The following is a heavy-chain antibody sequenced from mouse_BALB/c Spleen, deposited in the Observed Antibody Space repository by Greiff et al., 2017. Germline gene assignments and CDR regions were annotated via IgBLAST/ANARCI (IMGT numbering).Heavy chain of an antibody. J-gene: IGHJ4*01. CDR2: ISSGSSTI. Sequence: DVKLVESGGGLVQPGGSRKLSCAASGFTFSSFGMHWVRQAPEKGLEWVAYISSGSSTIYYADTVKGRFTISRDNPKNTLFLQMTSLRSEDTAMYYCAREVVYYYAMDYWGQGTSVTVSS. CDR3: AREVVYYYAMDY. CDR1: GFTFSSFG. D-gene: IGHD1-1*01. V-gene: IGHV5-17*02.